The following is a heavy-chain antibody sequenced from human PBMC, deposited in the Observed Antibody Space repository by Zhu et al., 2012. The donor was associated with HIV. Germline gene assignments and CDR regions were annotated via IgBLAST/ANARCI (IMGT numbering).Heavy chain of an antibody. CDR2: IYTSGST. V-gene: IGHV4-4*09. J-gene: IGHJ4*02. Sequence: QVQLQESGPGPVKPSETLSLTCTVSGDSISSYYWSWIRQPPGKGLEWIGYIYTSGSTNYNPPLKSRVTISVDTSKNQFSLKLSSVTAADTAVYYCAREYFDYGDPGGYFDYWGQGTLVTVSS. D-gene: IGHD4-17*01. CDR1: GDSISSYY. CDR3: AREYFDYGDPGGYFDY.